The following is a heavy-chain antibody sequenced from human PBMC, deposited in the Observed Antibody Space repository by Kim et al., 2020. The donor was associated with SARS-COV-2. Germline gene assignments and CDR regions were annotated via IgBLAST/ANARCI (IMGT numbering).Heavy chain of an antibody. CDR1: GFTFSSYG. J-gene: IGHJ6*02. Sequence: GGSLRLSCAASGFTFSSYGMHWVRQAPGKGLEWVAVIWYDGSNKYYADSVKGRFTISRDNSKNTLYLQMNSLRAEDTAVYYCARALGSGSYPDSGTYYYYGMDVWGQGTTVTVSS. V-gene: IGHV3-33*01. CDR3: ARALGSGSYPDSGTYYYYGMDV. CDR2: IWYDGSNK. D-gene: IGHD3-10*01.